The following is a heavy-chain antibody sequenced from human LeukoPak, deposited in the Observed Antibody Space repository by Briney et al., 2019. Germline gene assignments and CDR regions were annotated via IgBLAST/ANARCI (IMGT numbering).Heavy chain of an antibody. CDR2: ISSSGSTI. CDR3: AKGSSAAGTDLFDD. J-gene: IGHJ4*02. CDR1: GFTFSSYE. V-gene: IGHV3-48*03. Sequence: PGGSLRLSCAASGFTFSSYEMNWVRQAPGKGLEWVSYISSSGSTIYYADSVKGRFTISRDNSKNTLYLQMNSLRAEDTAVYYCAKGSSAAGTDLFDDWGQGTLVTVSS. D-gene: IGHD6-19*01.